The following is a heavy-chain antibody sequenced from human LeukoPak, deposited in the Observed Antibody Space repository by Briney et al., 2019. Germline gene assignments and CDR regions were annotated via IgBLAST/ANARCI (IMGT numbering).Heavy chain of an antibody. CDR2: LSGSGANT. CDR1: GFTFSSYA. CDR3: AKGVGCSGGTCYSGHGMDV. J-gene: IGHJ6*02. D-gene: IGHD2-15*01. Sequence: GGSLRLSCADSGFTFSSYAMSWVRQAPGKGLEWVSALSGSGANTYYADSVKGRFTISRDNSKNTLYLQVTSLRAEDTAVYYCAKGVGCSGGTCYSGHGMDVWGQGTTVTVSS. V-gene: IGHV3-23*01.